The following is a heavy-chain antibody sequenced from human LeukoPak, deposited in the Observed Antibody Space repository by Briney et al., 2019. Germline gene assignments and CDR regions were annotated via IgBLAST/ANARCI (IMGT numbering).Heavy chain of an antibody. J-gene: IGHJ4*02. CDR1: GGSFSGYY. CDR3: ARSYYYGSGSYPFDY. Sequence: SETLSLTCAVYGGSFSGYYWSWIRQPPGKGLEWIGEINHSGSTNYNPSLKSRVTISVDTFKNQFSLKLSSVTAADTAVYYCARSYYYGSGSYPFDYWGQGTLVTVSS. V-gene: IGHV4-34*01. CDR2: INHSGST. D-gene: IGHD3-10*01.